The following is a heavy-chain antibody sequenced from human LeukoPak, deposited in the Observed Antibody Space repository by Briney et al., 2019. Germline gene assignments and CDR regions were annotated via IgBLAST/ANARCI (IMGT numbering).Heavy chain of an antibody. V-gene: IGHV3-30*03. CDR1: GFTFSSYG. CDR3: ARDLVVSSADYYFDY. J-gene: IGHJ4*02. Sequence: PGGSLRLSCAASGFTFSSYGMHWVRQAPGKGLEWVAVISYDGSNKYYADSVKGRFTISRDNSKNTLYLQMNSLRAEDTAVYYCARDLVVSSADYYFDYWGQGTLVTVSS. D-gene: IGHD2-2*01. CDR2: ISYDGSNK.